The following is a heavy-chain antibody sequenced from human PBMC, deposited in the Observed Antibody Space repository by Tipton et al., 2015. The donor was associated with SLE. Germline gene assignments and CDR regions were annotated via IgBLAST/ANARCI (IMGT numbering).Heavy chain of an antibody. CDR3: ASGTLEWSHEPDY. D-gene: IGHD3-3*01. Sequence: TLSLTCTVSGDSINSDGFSWGWIRQPPGEGLEWITYISHTGRTAYNPSLKSRVTISVDGFENQFSLRLSSVTAADTAMFYCASGTLEWSHEPDYWGQGTLVTVSS. CDR2: ISHTGRT. J-gene: IGHJ4*02. V-gene: IGHV4-30-2*01. CDR1: GDSINSDGFS.